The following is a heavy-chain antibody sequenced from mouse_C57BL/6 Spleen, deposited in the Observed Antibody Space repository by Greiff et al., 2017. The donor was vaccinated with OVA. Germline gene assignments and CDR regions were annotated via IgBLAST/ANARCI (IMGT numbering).Heavy chain of an antibody. V-gene: IGHV1-82*01. Sequence: VKLQESGPELVKPGASVKISCKASGYAFSSSWMNWVKQRPGKGLEWIGRIYPGDGDTYYNGKFKGKATLTADKSSSTAYMQLSSLTSEDSAVYFCANYDYSSYWGQGTLVTVSA. CDR2: IYPGDGDT. D-gene: IGHD2-4*01. CDR3: ANYDYSSY. CDR1: GYAFSSSW. J-gene: IGHJ3*01.